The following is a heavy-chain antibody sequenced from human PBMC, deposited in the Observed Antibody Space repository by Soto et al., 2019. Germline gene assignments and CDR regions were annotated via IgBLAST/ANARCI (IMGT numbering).Heavy chain of an antibody. CDR3: VSGELQDRYFDY. CDR1: GGTFSIYS. J-gene: IGHJ4*02. D-gene: IGHD3-10*02. Sequence: SVKVSCKASGGTFSIYSISWVRQAPGQGLEWMGGIIPIFGTANYAQKFQGRVTITADESTSTAYMELSSLRSEDTAVYYCVSGELQDRYFDYWGQGTLVTVSS. V-gene: IGHV1-69*13. CDR2: IIPIFGTA.